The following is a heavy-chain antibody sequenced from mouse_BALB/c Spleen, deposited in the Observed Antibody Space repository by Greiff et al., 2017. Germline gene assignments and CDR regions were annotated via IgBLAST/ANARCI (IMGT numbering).Heavy chain of an antibody. V-gene: IGHV3-2*02. CDR2: ISYSGST. J-gene: IGHJ4*01. D-gene: IGHD1-2*01. CDR3: ARSTTAPYYYAMDY. Sequence: ESGPGLVKPSQSLSLTCTVTGYSITSDYAWNWIRQFPGNKLEWMGYISYSGSTSYNPSLKSRISITRDTSKNQFFLQLNSVTTEDTATYYCARSTTAPYYYAMDYWGQGTSVTVSS. CDR1: GYSITSDYA.